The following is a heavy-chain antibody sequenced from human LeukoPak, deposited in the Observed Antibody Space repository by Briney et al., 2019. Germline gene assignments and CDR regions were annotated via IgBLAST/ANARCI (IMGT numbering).Heavy chain of an antibody. CDR2: INHSGST. V-gene: IGHV4-34*01. CDR3: ARAGHVVAAATLLDY. CDR1: GGSFSGYY. D-gene: IGHD2-2*01. Sequence: PSETLSLTCAVYGGSFSGYYWSWIRQPPGKGPEWIGEINHSGSTNYNPSLKSRVTISVDTSKNQYSLKLSSVTAADTAVYYCARAGHVVAAATLLDYWGQGTLVTVSS. J-gene: IGHJ4*02.